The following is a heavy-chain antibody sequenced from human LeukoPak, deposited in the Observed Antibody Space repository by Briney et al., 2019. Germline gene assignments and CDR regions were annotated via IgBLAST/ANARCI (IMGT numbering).Heavy chain of an antibody. CDR3: ARQDVTAIDY. Sequence: SETLSLTCTVSGGSISSSSYYWGWIRQPPGKGLEWIGSIYYSGSTYYNPSLKGRVTISVDTSKNQFSLKLSSVTAADTAVYYCARQDVTAIDYWGQGTLVTVSS. D-gene: IGHD5-18*01. CDR1: GGSISSSSYY. V-gene: IGHV4-39*01. J-gene: IGHJ4*02. CDR2: IYYSGST.